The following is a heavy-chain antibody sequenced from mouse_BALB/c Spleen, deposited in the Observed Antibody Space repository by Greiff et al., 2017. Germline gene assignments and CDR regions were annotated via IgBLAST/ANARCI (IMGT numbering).Heavy chain of an antibody. CDR1: GYSFTSYW. CDR2: IDPSDSET. Sequence: VQLQQSGPQLVRPGASVKISCKASGYSFTSYWMHWVKQRPGQGLEWIGMIDPSDSETRLNQKFKDKATLTVDKSSSTAYMQLSSPTSEDSAVYYCARSDRSYAMDYWGQGTSVTVSS. CDR3: ARSDRSYAMDY. D-gene: IGHD2-14*01. V-gene: IGHV1S126*01. J-gene: IGHJ4*01.